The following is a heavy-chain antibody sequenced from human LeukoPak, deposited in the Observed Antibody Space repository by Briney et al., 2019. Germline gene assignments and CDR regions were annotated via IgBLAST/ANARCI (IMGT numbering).Heavy chain of an antibody. Sequence: ASVKVSCKASDYTFTSYGISWVRQAPGQGLEWMGRISTYTGNTKYTQKLQGRVTMTADTSTRTAYMELRSLTSDDTAVYYCARGWIEMPTVYFDYWGQGTLVSVSS. CDR1: DYTFTSYG. J-gene: IGHJ4*02. V-gene: IGHV1-18*01. CDR2: ISTYTGNT. D-gene: IGHD5-24*01. CDR3: ARGWIEMPTVYFDY.